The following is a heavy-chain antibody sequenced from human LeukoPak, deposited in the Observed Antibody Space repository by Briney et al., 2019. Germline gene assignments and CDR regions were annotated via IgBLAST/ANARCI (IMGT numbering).Heavy chain of an antibody. CDR2: MDNGPGAT. Sequence: GGSLRLSCAASGFSFSTSPMSWVRQPPGKGLEWVSAMDNGPGATFYRDSVRGRFTISRDDSKSTLYLQMNSLRAEDTGTYYCAKTHYDLLDVWGQGTTVTVSS. V-gene: IGHV3-23*01. J-gene: IGHJ6*02. CDR1: GFSFSTSP. CDR3: AKTHYDLLDV. D-gene: IGHD5-12*01.